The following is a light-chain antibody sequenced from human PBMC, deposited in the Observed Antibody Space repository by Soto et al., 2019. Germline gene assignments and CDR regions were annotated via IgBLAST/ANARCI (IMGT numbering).Light chain of an antibody. Sequence: QSVLTQPASVSGSPGQSITISCTGTSSDVGSYNLVSWYQQHPGKAPKLMIYEVSKRPSGVSNRFSGSKSGNTASLTISGLQAEDEADYYRCSYAGSSTRVFGTGTKSPS. CDR3: CSYAGSSTRV. CDR1: SSDVGSYNL. V-gene: IGLV2-23*02. J-gene: IGLJ1*01. CDR2: EVS.